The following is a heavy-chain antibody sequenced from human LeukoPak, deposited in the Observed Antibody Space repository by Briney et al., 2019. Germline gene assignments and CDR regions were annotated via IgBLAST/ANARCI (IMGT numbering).Heavy chain of an antibody. J-gene: IGHJ4*02. D-gene: IGHD2-21*01. CDR2: ISWNSGSI. CDR3: ARAALGESVY. V-gene: IGHV3-9*01. Sequence: AGGSLRLSCAASGFTFDDYAMHWVRQAPGKGLEWVSGISWNSGSIGYADSVKGRFTISRDNAKNSLYLQMNSLRAEDTAVYYCARAALGESVYWGQGTLVTVSS. CDR1: GFTFDDYA.